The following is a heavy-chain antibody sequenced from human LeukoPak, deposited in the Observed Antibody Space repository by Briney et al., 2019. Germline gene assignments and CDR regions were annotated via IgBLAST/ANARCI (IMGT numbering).Heavy chain of an antibody. D-gene: IGHD1-26*01. V-gene: IGHV3-21*04. CDR3: TRHSDGWDYYYMDV. CDR1: GFTFSSYS. CDR2: ISSSSSYI. J-gene: IGHJ6*03. Sequence: GGPLRLSCAASGFTFSSYSMNWVRQAPGKGLEWVSSISSSSSYIYYADSVKGRFTISRDNAKNSLYLQMNSLKTEDTAVYYCTRHSDGWDYYYMDVWGKGTTVTVSS.